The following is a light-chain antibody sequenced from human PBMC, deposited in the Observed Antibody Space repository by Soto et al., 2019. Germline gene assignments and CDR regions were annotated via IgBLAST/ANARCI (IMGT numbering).Light chain of an antibody. CDR2: GNS. CDR1: RSNIGAGYD. Sequence: SVLTQPPSVSGAPGQRGTISCPGGRSNIGAGYDVHWYQQLPGTAPKLLIYGNSNRPSGVPDRFSGSKSGTSASLAITGLQAEDEADYYCQSYDGSLSGYVFGTGTKVTVL. J-gene: IGLJ1*01. CDR3: QSYDGSLSGYV. V-gene: IGLV1-40*01.